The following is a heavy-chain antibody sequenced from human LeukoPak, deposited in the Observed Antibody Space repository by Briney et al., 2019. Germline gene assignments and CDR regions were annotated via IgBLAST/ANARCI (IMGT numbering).Heavy chain of an antibody. V-gene: IGHV3-23*01. J-gene: IGHJ3*02. CDR2: ISGSGGST. CDR3: ARDLGCSGGSCYSGAFDI. D-gene: IGHD2-15*01. CDR1: GFTFSSYA. Sequence: GGSLRLSCAASGFTFSSYAMSWVRQAPGKGLEWVSAISGSGGSTYYADSVKGRFTISRDNAKNSLYLQMNSLRDEDTAVYYCARDLGCSGGSCYSGAFDIWGQGTMVTVSS.